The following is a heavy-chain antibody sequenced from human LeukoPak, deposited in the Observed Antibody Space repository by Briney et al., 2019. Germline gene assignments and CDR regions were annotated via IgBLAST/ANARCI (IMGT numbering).Heavy chain of an antibody. CDR3: ARGPSITMVRGGQWYYYMDV. CDR2: INPSGGST. J-gene: IGHJ6*03. Sequence: ASVKVSCKASGYTFTSYAMNWVRQAPGQGLEWMGLINPSGGSTNYAQKFQGRVTMTRDTSTSTVYMELSSLRSEDTAVYYCARGPSITMVRGGQWYYYMDVWGKGTTVTISS. D-gene: IGHD3-10*01. V-gene: IGHV1-46*01. CDR1: GYTFTSYA.